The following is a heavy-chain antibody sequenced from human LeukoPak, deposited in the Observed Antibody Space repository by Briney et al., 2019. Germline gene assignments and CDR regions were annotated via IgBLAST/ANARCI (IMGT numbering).Heavy chain of an antibody. CDR2: LAYSGAA. D-gene: IGHD3-22*01. V-gene: IGHV3-23*01. J-gene: IGHJ4*02. CDR1: GLPFGSYT. Sequence: GSLGLSCTASGLPFGSYTMNWVRQAPGEGLEWISTLAYSGAAHYGDSVKGRFTISRDDSKNTVYLQMNSLRPEDTAIYFCAKDFDSGGAYDGDHGWGQGTLVTVSS. CDR3: AKDFDSGGAYDGDHG.